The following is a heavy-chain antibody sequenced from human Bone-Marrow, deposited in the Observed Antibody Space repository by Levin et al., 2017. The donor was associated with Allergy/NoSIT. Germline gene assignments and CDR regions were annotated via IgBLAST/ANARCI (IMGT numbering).Heavy chain of an antibody. Sequence: GGSLRLSCAASGFTFSDYYMSWIRQAPGKGLEWVSYISSTSSVIHYAASVKGRFTISRDNAKNSLYLQINSLRPEDTAVYYCTSGVAEYGGVVGWGQGTAVTVSS. J-gene: IGHJ6*02. CDR2: ISSTSSVI. CDR1: GFTFSDYY. CDR3: TSGVAEYGGVVG. D-gene: IGHD2-21*01. V-gene: IGHV3-11*01.